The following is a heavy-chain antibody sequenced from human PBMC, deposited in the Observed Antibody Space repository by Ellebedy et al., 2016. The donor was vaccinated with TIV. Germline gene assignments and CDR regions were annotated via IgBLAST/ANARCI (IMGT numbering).Heavy chain of an antibody. D-gene: IGHD2-2*01. Sequence: SETLSLTXAVYGGSFSGYYWSWIRQPPGKGLEWIGEINHSGSTNYNPSLKSRVTISVDTSKNQFSLKLSSVTAADTAVYYCARVTFRRSTSCPRVCYYYYMDVWGKGTTVTVSS. CDR2: INHSGST. CDR3: ARVTFRRSTSCPRVCYYYYMDV. V-gene: IGHV4-34*01. CDR1: GGSFSGYY. J-gene: IGHJ6*03.